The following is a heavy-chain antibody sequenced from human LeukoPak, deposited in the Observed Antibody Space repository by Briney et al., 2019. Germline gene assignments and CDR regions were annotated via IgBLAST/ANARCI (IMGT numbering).Heavy chain of an antibody. CDR3: ARTPSSGYYYFDY. J-gene: IGHJ4*02. CDR1: GFIFRSYT. CDR2: ISSSSSYI. D-gene: IGHD5-12*01. Sequence: GRSLRLSCAASGFIFRSYTMNWVRQAPGKGLEWGSSISSSSSYIYYTDSVKGRFTISRDNAKNSLFLQMNSLRAEDTAVYYCARTPSSGYYYFDYWGQGTLVTVSS. V-gene: IGHV3-21*01.